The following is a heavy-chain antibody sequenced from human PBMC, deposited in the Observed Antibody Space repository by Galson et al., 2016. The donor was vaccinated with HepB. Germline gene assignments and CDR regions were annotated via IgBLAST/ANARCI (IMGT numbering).Heavy chain of an antibody. V-gene: IGHV3-33*01. D-gene: IGHD6-6*01. CDR2: IWFDGSDA. CDR3: ARGSSSRSIYYYYYYTMDV. Sequence: SLRLSCAASGFTFSRFGMHWVRQAPGKGLESVAVIWFDGSDAYYGDSAKGRFTISRDNSKNTLYLEMNTLRVEDTAVYFCARGSSSRSIYYYYYYTMDVWGQGTTVTVSS. CDR1: GFTFSRFG. J-gene: IGHJ6*02.